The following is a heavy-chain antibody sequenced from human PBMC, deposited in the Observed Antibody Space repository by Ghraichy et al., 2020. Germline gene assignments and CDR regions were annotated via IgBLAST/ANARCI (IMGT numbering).Heavy chain of an antibody. D-gene: IGHD2-15*01. J-gene: IGHJ4*02. CDR3: AALTTAGGWVADY. CDR2: IYYSGST. Sequence: IYYSGSTNYNPSLKSRVTMSVDTSKNQFSLTLSSVTAADTAVYYCAALTTAGGWVADYFCQGTPAT. V-gene: IGHV4-59*01.